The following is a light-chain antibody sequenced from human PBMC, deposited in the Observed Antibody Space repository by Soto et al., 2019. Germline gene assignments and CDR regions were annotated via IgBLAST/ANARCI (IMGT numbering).Light chain of an antibody. CDR2: EVS. V-gene: IGLV2-14*02. J-gene: IGLJ1*01. CDR3: CSFTTSSTYV. CDR1: SSDVGSYNL. Sequence: QSVLTQPASVSGSPGQSVTISCTGTSSDVGSYNLVSWYQQHPGEAPKLVIYEVSNRPSGVSNRFSGSKSGNTASLTISGLQAEDEADYYCCSFTTSSTYVFGSGTKATVL.